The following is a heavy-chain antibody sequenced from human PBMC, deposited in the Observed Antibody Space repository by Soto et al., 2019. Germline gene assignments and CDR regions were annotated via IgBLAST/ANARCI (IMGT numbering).Heavy chain of an antibody. CDR2: IYPGDSDT. CDR3: ARHRNTAIQYYYGMDV. Sequence: PGESLKISCKGSGYSFTSYWIGWVRQMPGKGLEWMGIIYPGDSDTRYSPSFQGQVTISADKSISTAYLQWSSLKASDTAMYYCARHRNTAIQYYYGMDVWGQGTTVTV. J-gene: IGHJ6*02. CDR1: GYSFTSYW. D-gene: IGHD5-18*01. V-gene: IGHV5-51*01.